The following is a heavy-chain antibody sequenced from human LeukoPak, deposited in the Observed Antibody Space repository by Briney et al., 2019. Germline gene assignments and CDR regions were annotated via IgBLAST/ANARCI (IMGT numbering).Heavy chain of an antibody. CDR2: INQDGRQK. CDR1: GFTFSTYW. D-gene: IGHD2-8*01. Sequence: PGGSLRLSCAASGFTFSTYWMSWVRQAPGKGLEWVASINQDGRQKRYVDSVQGRFTISRDKTKNSLFLQMNSLRAEDTVGDYCARLKDDVTKLDYWGQGTLVTVSS. J-gene: IGHJ4*02. V-gene: IGHV3-7*01. CDR3: ARLKDDVTKLDY.